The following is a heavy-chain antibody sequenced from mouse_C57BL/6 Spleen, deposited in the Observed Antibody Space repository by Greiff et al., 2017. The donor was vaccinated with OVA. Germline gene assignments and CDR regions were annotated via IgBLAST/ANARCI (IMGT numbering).Heavy chain of an antibody. CDR1: GFTFSDYG. Sequence: EVMLVESGGGLVKPGGSLKLSCAASGFTFSDYGMHWVRQAPEKGLEWVAYISSGSSTIYYADTVKGRFTISRDNAKNTLFLQMTSLRSEDTAMYYCARPNDYDAMDYGGQGTSVTVSS. CDR2: ISSGSSTI. CDR3: ARPNDYDAMDY. J-gene: IGHJ4*01. V-gene: IGHV5-17*01.